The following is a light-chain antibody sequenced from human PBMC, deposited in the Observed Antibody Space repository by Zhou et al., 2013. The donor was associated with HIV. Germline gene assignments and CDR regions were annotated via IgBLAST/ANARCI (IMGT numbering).Light chain of an antibody. J-gene: IGKJ1*01. CDR3: QQYDSSSTWT. V-gene: IGKV3-20*01. CDR2: GAS. CDR1: QSVSSSF. Sequence: EIVLTQSPGTLSLSPGERATLSCRASQSVSSSFLAWYQQKPGQAPRLLIYGASSRATGIPDRFSGSGSGTDFTLTISRLEPEDFAVYYCQQYDSSSTWTFGQGTKVEI.